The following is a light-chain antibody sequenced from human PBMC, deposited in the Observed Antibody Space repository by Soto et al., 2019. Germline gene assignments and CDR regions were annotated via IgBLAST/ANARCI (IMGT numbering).Light chain of an antibody. J-gene: IGLJ3*02. CDR1: NSNIGTKA. V-gene: IGLV1-44*01. CDR3: ASWDDSLNGVV. Sequence: QSVLTQPPSASGTPGQRVTISCSGSNSNIGTKAVKWYQQVPGTTPKSLIYKTDQRPSGVPDRFSGSKSGTSASLAISGLQPEDKAYYYCASWDDSLNGVVFGGGTKLTVL. CDR2: KTD.